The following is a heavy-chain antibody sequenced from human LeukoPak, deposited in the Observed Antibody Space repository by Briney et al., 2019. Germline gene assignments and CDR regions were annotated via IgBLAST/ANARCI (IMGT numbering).Heavy chain of an antibody. CDR2: ISDIGSI. V-gene: IGHV4-59*12. D-gene: IGHD3-22*01. CDR3: ARGRHYYDSSGFYDY. Sequence: SETLSLTCTVSGGSISSYYWSWIRQPPGKGLEWIAYISDIGSINYNPSLKSRVTISLDTSKNQFSLKLSSVTAADTAVYYCARGRHYYDSSGFYDYWGQGTLVTVSS. J-gene: IGHJ4*02. CDR1: GGSISSYY.